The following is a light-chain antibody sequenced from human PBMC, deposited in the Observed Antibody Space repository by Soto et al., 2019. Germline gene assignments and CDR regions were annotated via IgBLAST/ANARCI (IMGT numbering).Light chain of an antibody. J-gene: IGKJ4*01. Sequence: IQLAQSPSTPSASVGDRVTITCRASQSISRLLAWYQQKPGKAPKVLIYDASNLGSGVPSRFSGSGSGTEFTLTISSLQPDDFATYYCQWYNTCFGGGTKV. CDR3: QWYNTC. V-gene: IGKV1-5*01. CDR2: DAS. CDR1: QSISRL.